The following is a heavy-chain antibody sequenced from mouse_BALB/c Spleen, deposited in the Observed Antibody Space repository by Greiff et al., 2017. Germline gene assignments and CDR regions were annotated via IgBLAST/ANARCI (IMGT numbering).Heavy chain of an antibody. J-gene: IGHJ2*01. V-gene: IGHV5-6-4*01. Sequence: EVQGVESGGGLVKPGGSLKLSCAASGFTFSSYTMSWVRQTPEKRLEWVATISSGGSYTYYPDSVKGRFTISRDNAKNTLYLQMSSLKSEDTAMYYCTRGDYLDYWGQGTTLTVSS. CDR1: GFTFSSYT. CDR3: TRGDYLDY. CDR2: ISSGGSYT.